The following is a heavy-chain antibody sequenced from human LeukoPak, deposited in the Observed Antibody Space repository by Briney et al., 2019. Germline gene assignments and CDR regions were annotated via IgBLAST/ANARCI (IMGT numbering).Heavy chain of an antibody. J-gene: IGHJ4*02. CDR1: GYTFTSYY. Sequence: ASVKVSCKASGYTFTSYYMHRVRQAPGQRLEWMGWINAGNGDTKFSQNYQARVTITRDASASTAYMELSSLTSEDTAVYFCARGLWSAHRREYYFDSWGQGTLVTVSS. CDR2: INAGNGDT. CDR3: ARGLWSAHRREYYFDS. D-gene: IGHD3-3*01. V-gene: IGHV1-3*01.